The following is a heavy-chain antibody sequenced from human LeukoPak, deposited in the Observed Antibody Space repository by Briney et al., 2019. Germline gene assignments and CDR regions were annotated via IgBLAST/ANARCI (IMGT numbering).Heavy chain of an antibody. CDR3: ARDLISEYSRSHSHFDP. J-gene: IGHJ5*02. CDR1: GGSISSHY. Sequence: PSETLFLTCTVSGGSISSHYWSWIRQPPGKGLEWIGYIYYRGSTSYNPSLKSRDTISVDTSKNQFSLDLSSVTAADTAVYYCARDLISEYSRSHSHFDPWGQGTLVTVSS. D-gene: IGHD6-6*01. V-gene: IGHV4-59*11. CDR2: IYYRGST.